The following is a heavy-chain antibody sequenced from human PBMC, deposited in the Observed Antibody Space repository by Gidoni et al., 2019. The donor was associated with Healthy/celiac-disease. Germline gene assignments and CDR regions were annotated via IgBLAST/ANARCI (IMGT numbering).Heavy chain of an antibody. J-gene: IGHJ4*02. D-gene: IGHD6-6*01. V-gene: IGHV3-23*01. CDR1: GFTFRSYA. Sequence: EVQLLESGGGLVQPGGSLRLYCAASGFTFRSYAMSWVRQAPGKGLECVSAISGSGGSTYYADSVKGRFTISRDNSKNTLYLQMNSLRAEDTAVYYCANDKYSSSSPGEFDYWGQGTLVTVSS. CDR3: ANDKYSSSSPGEFDY. CDR2: ISGSGGST.